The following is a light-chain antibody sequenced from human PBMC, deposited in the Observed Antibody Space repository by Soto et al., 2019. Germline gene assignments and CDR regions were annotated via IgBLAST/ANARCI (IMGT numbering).Light chain of an antibody. J-gene: IGKJ1*01. CDR3: QQANSFPRT. V-gene: IGKV1D-12*01. CDR2: SAS. Sequence: DIQMTQSPSSVSASVGDRVTITCRASQAISTWLAWYQQNPEKAPKLLIYSASNLQSGVPSRFSGSGSGTDFTLTISSLQPEDFATYYCQQANSFPRTFGQGTKVEIK. CDR1: QAISTW.